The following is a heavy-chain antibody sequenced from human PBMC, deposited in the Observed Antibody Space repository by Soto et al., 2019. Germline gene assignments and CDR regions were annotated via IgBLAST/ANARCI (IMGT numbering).Heavy chain of an antibody. V-gene: IGHV1-2*04. Sequence: GASVKVSCKASGYTFTGYYMHWVRQAPGQGLEWMGWINPNSGGTNYAQKFQGWVTMTRDTSISTAYMELSRLRSDDTAVYYCARDRGSGTSYCYYMDVWGKGTTVTVS. CDR3: ARDRGSGTSYCYYMDV. D-gene: IGHD3-10*01. CDR1: GYTFTGYY. J-gene: IGHJ6*03. CDR2: INPNSGGT.